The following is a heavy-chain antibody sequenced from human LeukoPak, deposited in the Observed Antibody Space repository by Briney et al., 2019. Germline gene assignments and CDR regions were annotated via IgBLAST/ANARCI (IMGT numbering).Heavy chain of an antibody. CDR2: IYYSGST. J-gene: IGHJ3*02. CDR1: GGSISSYY. V-gene: IGHV4-59*01. D-gene: IGHD3-16*02. Sequence: SETLSLTCTVSGGSISSYYWSWIRQPPGKGLEWIGYIYYSGSTNYNPSLKSRVTISADTSKNQFSLKLSSVTAADTAVYYCAGAITFGGVIVMDTDAFDIWGQGTMVTVSS. CDR3: AGAITFGGVIVMDTDAFDI.